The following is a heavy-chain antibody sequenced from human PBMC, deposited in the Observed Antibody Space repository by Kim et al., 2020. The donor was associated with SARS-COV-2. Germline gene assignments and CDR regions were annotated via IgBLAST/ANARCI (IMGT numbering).Heavy chain of an antibody. V-gene: IGHV3-72*01. Sequence: GGSLRLSCAASGFIFSDHYMDWVRQAPGKGLEWVGRSRNKLNLYTTDYAASVKGRFTISRDDSKNSLYLLMNSLKTEDTALYYCVRGSVVRGVTPTPYYYGMDVWGQGTTVTVSS. CDR1: GFIFSDHY. J-gene: IGHJ6*02. CDR3: VRGSVVRGVTPTPYYYGMDV. CDR2: SRNKLNLYTT. D-gene: IGHD3-10*01.